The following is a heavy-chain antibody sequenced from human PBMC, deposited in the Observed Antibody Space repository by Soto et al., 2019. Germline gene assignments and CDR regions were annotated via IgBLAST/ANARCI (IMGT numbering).Heavy chain of an antibody. D-gene: IGHD5-18*01. CDR3: ACPGHKMVNYYCYMDV. CDR1: GGTFSSYT. CDR2: IIPILGIA. V-gene: IGHV1-69*02. J-gene: IGHJ6*03. Sequence: QVQLVQSGAEVKKPGSSVKVSCKASGGTFSSYTISWVRQAPGQGLEWMGRIIPILGIANYAQKFQGRVTITADKATSTAYMELSSLRSEYTALYYCACPGHKMVNYYCYMDVWGKGTTVTVSS.